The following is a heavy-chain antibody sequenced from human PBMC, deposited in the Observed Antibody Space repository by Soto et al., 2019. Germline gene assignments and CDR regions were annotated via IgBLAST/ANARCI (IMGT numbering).Heavy chain of an antibody. Sequence: GGSLRLSCATSGFTFSSYEMNWVRQAPGKGLEWVSYISSSGSTIYYADSVKGRFTISRDNAKNSLYLQMDSLRAEDTAVYYCARDQEAGSFFPYYYGMDVWGQGTTVTSP. V-gene: IGHV3-48*03. CDR3: ARDQEAGSFFPYYYGMDV. CDR2: ISSSGSTI. J-gene: IGHJ6*02. D-gene: IGHD6-13*01. CDR1: GFTFSSYE.